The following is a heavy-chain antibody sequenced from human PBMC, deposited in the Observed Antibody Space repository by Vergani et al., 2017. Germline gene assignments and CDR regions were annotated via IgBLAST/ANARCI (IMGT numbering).Heavy chain of an antibody. CDR3: ARDGGGYGDFLVDY. V-gene: IGHV3-7*01. CDR1: GFTFDYYA. D-gene: IGHD4-17*01. J-gene: IGHJ4*02. Sequence: EVQLVESGGGLVQPGRSLRLSCTASGFTFDYYAVSWFRQAPGKGLEWVANIKQDGSEKYYVDSVKGRFTISRDNAKNSLYLQMNSLRAEDTAVYYCARDGGGYGDFLVDYWGQGTLVTVSS. CDR2: IKQDGSEK.